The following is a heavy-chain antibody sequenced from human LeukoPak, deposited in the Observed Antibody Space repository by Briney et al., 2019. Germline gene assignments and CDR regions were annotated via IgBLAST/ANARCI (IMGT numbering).Heavy chain of an antibody. D-gene: IGHD3-16*02. CDR2: IIPIIGTT. J-gene: IGHJ4*02. Sequence: ASVKVSCKASGGTFSSYAISWVRQAPGQGLEWMGKIIPIIGTTNYAQKFQGRVTITTDEATSTTYMELCSMRSEDTAVYYCARDRLEITFGGVIVASEKDLCFDYSRQGTLVTVSS. CDR3: ARDRLEITFGGVIVASEKDLCFDY. CDR1: GGTFSSYA. V-gene: IGHV1-69*05.